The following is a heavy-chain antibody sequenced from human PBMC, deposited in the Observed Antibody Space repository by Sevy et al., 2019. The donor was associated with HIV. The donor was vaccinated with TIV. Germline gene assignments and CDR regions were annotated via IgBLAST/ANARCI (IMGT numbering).Heavy chain of an antibody. CDR3: ARRYDSLSTMDV. CDR1: GYTFTSYD. J-gene: IGHJ6*02. CDR2: MNPHSGYT. D-gene: IGHD3-3*01. V-gene: IGHV1-8*01. Sequence: ASVKVSCKASGYTFTSYDINWVRQAPGQGLEWMGWMNPHSGYTGYAQKFQGRVTMTRNTSITTAYMELSSLRSEDTAVYYCARRYDSLSTMDVWGQGTTVTVSS.